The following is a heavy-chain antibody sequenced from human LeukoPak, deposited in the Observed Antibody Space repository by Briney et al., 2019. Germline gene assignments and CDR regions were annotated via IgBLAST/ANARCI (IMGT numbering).Heavy chain of an antibody. CDR1: GYTFTGYY. CDR3: ARDIRGSSGYSNSNY. D-gene: IGHD3-22*01. CDR2: INPNSGGT. J-gene: IGHJ4*02. V-gene: IGHV1-2*02. Sequence: ASVKVSCKASGYTFTGYYMHWVRQARGQGLEWMGWINPNSGGTNYAQKFQGRVTMTRDTSISTAYMELSRLRSDDTAVYYCARDIRGSSGYSNSNYWGQGTLVTVSS.